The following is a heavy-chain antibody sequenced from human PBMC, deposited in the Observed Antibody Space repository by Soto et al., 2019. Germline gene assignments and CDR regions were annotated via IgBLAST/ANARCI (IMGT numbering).Heavy chain of an antibody. CDR2: ISYHGNNK. Sequence: QVQLVESGGGVVQPGRSLRLSCAASGFTLNNYGMHWVRQAPGKGLEWVAVISYHGNNKYYADSVKGRFTVSRDNSKNTLYLQMSSLRTEDTAVYYCAKGFLEWLLYFPWFDPRGQGTLVTVSS. V-gene: IGHV3-30*18. CDR3: AKGFLEWLLYFPWFDP. CDR1: GFTLNNYG. D-gene: IGHD3-3*01. J-gene: IGHJ5*02.